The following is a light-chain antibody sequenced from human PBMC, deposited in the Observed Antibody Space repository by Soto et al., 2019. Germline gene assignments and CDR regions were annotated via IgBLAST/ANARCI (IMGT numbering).Light chain of an antibody. CDR1: SSDVGSYNL. V-gene: IGLV2-23*01. J-gene: IGLJ3*02. Sequence: QSALTQPASVSGSPGQSITISCTGTSSDVGSYNLVTWYQQHPGKAPKLMIFEGSKRPSGVSNRFSGSKSGNTASLTISGLQAEHEADYYCCSYARSSPWVFGGGTKLTVL. CDR3: CSYARSSPWV. CDR2: EGS.